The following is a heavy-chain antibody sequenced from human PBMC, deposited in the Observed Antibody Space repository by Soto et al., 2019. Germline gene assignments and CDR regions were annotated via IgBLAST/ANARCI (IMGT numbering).Heavy chain of an antibody. CDR3: AKDQISHFWSGFPPYYSYTMDV. CDR1: GFSFSNYG. J-gene: IGHJ6*02. CDR2: ISYDGSTK. D-gene: IGHD3-3*02. V-gene: IGHV3-30*18. Sequence: QVQLVESGGGVIHPGKSLRLSCAASGFSFSNYGMHWVRLAPGRGLEWVAVISYDGSTKYYGDSVKGRFTISRDNSINTLYLQMNSLRAEDTALYYCAKDQISHFWSGFPPYYSYTMDVWGPGTTVTVSS.